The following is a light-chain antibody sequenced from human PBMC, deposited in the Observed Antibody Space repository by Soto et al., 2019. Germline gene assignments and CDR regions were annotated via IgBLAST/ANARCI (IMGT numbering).Light chain of an antibody. V-gene: IGKV1-39*01. CDR3: QQSITAPLT. CDR1: RDIRNS. CDR2: AAS. J-gene: IGKJ4*01. Sequence: DIQMTQSPSSLSASVGDRVTIICRASRDIRNSLNWYQQKPGEAPKLLLYAASSLQSGVPSRVSGGGYGTDFTLTITSLQPEDSASYFCQQSITAPLTFGGGTRVDIK.